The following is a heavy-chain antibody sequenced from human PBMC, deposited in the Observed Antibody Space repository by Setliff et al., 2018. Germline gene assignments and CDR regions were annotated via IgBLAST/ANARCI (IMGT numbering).Heavy chain of an antibody. D-gene: IGHD6-13*01. V-gene: IGHV7-4-1*02. CDR2: TNTRTGNP. CDR1: GYTLTTYF. J-gene: IGHJ4*02. Sequence: ASVKVSCKASGYTLTTYFMNWVRQAPGQGLEWMGYTNTRTGNPMYAQGFTGRFVFSLDPSVSTAYLQISSLKAEDTALYYCATGSLVAAGTGHWGQGTLVTVSS. CDR3: ATGSLVAAGTGH.